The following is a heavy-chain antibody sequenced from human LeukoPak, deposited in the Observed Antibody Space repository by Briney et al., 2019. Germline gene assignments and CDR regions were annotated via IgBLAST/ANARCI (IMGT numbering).Heavy chain of an antibody. CDR2: INPSGDST. D-gene: IGHD2-21*02. J-gene: IGHJ4*02. CDR3: ASVLYCGADCYSGRYFFDY. CDR1: GYTFTSYD. Sequence: GASVKVPCKASGYTFTSYDMHWVRQAPGQGLEWMGIINPSGDSTSYAQKFQGRVTMTRDTSTSTVYMELSSLRSEDTAVYYCASVLYCGADCYSGRYFFDYWGQGTLVTVSS. V-gene: IGHV1-46*01.